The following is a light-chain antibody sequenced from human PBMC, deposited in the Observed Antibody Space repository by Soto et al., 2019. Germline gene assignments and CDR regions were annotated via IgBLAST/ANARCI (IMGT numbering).Light chain of an antibody. CDR2: WAS. Sequence: DIVMTQSPDSLAVSLGERTTINCKSSQSVLYSSNNKNYLAWYQQKPGQPPKLLIYWASTRESGVPDRFSGSGSGKDLPLTLRSLRAEEVGVYYCQQYYSTPLTFGGGTKVDIK. V-gene: IGKV4-1*01. CDR1: QSVLYSSNNKNY. CDR3: QQYYSTPLT. J-gene: IGKJ4*01.